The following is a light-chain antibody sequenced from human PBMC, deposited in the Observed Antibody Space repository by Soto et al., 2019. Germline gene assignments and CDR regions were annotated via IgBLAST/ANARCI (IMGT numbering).Light chain of an antibody. CDR1: QSIRDT. CDR3: QQYNNCPWT. CDR2: GAS. J-gene: IGKJ1*01. Sequence: PVGRATLSCRASQSIRDTLAWYQQKPGQAPRLLIHGASTRPRGFPARFSGSGSGTDFTLTISSLHSEDFAVYYCQQYNNCPWTFGQGTKVDI. V-gene: IGKV3-15*01.